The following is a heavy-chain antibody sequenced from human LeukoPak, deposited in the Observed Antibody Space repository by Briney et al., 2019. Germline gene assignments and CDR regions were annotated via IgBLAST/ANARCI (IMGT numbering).Heavy chain of an antibody. D-gene: IGHD6-6*01. Sequence: GGSLRLPCAASGFTFSSYWMSWVRQAPGKGLEWVANIKQDGSEKHYVDSVKGRFTISRDNAKKSLFLHMNSLRVEDTAVYYCARGSEYTSSTNYYFDYWGQGTLVTVSS. J-gene: IGHJ4*02. CDR1: GFTFSSYW. CDR2: IKQDGSEK. V-gene: IGHV3-7*01. CDR3: ARGSEYTSSTNYYFDY.